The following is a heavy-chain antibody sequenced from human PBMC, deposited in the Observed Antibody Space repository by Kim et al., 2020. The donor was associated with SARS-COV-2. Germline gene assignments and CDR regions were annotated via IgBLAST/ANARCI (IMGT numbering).Heavy chain of an antibody. CDR3: TTFLWGSSTWYKSVDY. CDR1: GFTFRNAW. J-gene: IGHJ4*02. Sequence: GGSLRLSCAASGFTFRNAWMSWVRQAPGKGLEWVGRIKSKTDGGTTDYAAPVKGTFTISRDDSKNTLYLQMNSLKIEDTAVYYCTTFLWGSSTWYKSVDYWGQGTLVTVSS. CDR2: IKSKTDGGTT. V-gene: IGHV3-15*01. D-gene: IGHD6-13*01.